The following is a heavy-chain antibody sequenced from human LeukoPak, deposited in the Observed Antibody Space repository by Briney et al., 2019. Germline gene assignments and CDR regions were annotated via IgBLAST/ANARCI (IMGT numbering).Heavy chain of an antibody. V-gene: IGHV3-7*01. CDR1: GFTFSSYW. Sequence: GGSLRLSCAASGFTFSSYWMSWVRQAPGKGLEWVANIKQEGSEQYYVDSVKGRFTISRDNAKNSLYLQMNSLRAEDTAVYYCARDPTSTQEAFDIWGRGTMVTVSS. CDR2: IKQEGSEQ. J-gene: IGHJ3*02. CDR3: ARDPTSTQEAFDI.